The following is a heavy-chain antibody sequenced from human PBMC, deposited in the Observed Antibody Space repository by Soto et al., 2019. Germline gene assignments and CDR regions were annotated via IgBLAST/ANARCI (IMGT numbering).Heavy chain of an antibody. V-gene: IGHV3-23*01. Sequence: PGGSLRLSCGASGFTFSSYAMSWVRQAPGKGLEWVSAISGSGGSTYYADSVKGRFTISRDNSKNTLYLQMNSLRAEDTAVYYCAKDRGQFVVGATPLAFDIWGQGTMVTVSS. J-gene: IGHJ3*02. D-gene: IGHD1-26*01. CDR2: ISGSGGST. CDR1: GFTFSSYA. CDR3: AKDRGQFVVGATPLAFDI.